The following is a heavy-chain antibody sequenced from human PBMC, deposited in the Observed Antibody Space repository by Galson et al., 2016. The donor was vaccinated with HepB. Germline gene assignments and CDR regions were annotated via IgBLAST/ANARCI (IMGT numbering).Heavy chain of an antibody. Sequence: SLRLSCAASGFTFSSYSMNWVRRAPGKGLEWVSYISSASSTIYYADSVKGRFTISRDNAKNSLYLQVNSLRDDDTAVYYCAREKTATIDYWGQGTLVTVSS. CDR2: ISSASSTI. CDR3: AREKTATIDY. V-gene: IGHV3-48*02. D-gene: IGHD1/OR15-1a*01. CDR1: GFTFSSYS. J-gene: IGHJ4*02.